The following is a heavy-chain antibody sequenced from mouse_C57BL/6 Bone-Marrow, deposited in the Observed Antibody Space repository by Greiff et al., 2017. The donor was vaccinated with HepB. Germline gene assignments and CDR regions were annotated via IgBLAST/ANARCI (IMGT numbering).Heavy chain of an antibody. J-gene: IGHJ4*01. CDR3: ARRHYYGSSYYAMDY. Sequence: QVQLQQSGAELMKPGASVKLSCKATGYTFTGYWIEWVKQRPGHGLEWIGEILPGSGSTNYNEKFKGKATFTADKSSNTAYMQLSSLTTEDSAIYYCARRHYYGSSYYAMDYWGQGTSVTVSS. CDR1: GYTFTGYW. V-gene: IGHV1-9*01. D-gene: IGHD1-1*01. CDR2: ILPGSGST.